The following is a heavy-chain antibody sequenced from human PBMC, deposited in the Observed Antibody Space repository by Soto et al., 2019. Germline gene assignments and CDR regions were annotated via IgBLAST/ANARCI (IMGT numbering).Heavy chain of an antibody. D-gene: IGHD3-3*01. Sequence: ASVKVSCKASGYTFTSYGISWVRQAPGQGLEWMGWISAYNGNTNYAQKLQGRVTMTTDTSTSTAYMELRSLRSDDTAVYYCARDLGYDFWSGSAPLDYWAQGTLVTVSS. J-gene: IGHJ4*02. CDR1: GYTFTSYG. CDR2: ISAYNGNT. V-gene: IGHV1-18*01. CDR3: ARDLGYDFWSGSAPLDY.